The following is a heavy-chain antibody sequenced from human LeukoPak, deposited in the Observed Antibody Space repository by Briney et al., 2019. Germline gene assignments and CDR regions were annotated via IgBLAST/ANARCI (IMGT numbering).Heavy chain of an antibody. CDR1: GGSFSGYY. CDR2: INDSGST. Sequence: SETLSLTCAVYGGSFSGYYWSWIRQPPGKGLEWIGEINDSGSTNYNPSLKSRVTISVDTSKNQFSLKLSSVTAADTAVYYCARGPRRWLLDYWGQGTLVTVSS. V-gene: IGHV4-34*01. J-gene: IGHJ4*02. CDR3: ARGPRRWLLDY. D-gene: IGHD5-12*01.